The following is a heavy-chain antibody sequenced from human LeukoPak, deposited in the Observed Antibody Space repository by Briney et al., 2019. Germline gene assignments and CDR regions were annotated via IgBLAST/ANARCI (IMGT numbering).Heavy chain of an antibody. Sequence: SETLSLTCAVYGGSFSGYYWGWIREPPGKGLEWIGETNHSGRPNYNPSLKSRVTISVDTSKNQSALKLSSVTAADTAVYYCARVRYSYLDYWGQGTLVTVSS. D-gene: IGHD3-16*02. CDR2: TNHSGRP. CDR1: GGSFSGYY. CDR3: ARVRYSYLDY. V-gene: IGHV4-34*01. J-gene: IGHJ4*02.